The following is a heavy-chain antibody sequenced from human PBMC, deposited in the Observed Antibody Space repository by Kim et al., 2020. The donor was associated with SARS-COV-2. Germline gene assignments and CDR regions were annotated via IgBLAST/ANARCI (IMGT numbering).Heavy chain of an antibody. CDR3: ARDSRGYYYYYGMDV. V-gene: IGHV3-48*02. Sequence: DSVKGRFTISRDNAKNSLYLQMNSLRDEDTAVYYCARDSRGYYYYYGMDVWGQGTTVTVSS. J-gene: IGHJ6*02.